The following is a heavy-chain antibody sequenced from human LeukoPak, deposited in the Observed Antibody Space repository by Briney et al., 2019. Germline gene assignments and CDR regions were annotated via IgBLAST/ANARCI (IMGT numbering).Heavy chain of an antibody. D-gene: IGHD3-22*01. CDR3: ARNDSSLGAGAFDI. Sequence: SETLSLTCTVSGVSISSSSLNWDRIRPAPGQGLEWIGTANYSGSTYYSPSLKSRITISVDTSNNQFSLMLSSVTAADTAVYYCARNDSSLGAGAFDIWGQGTMVTVSS. CDR2: ANYSGST. CDR1: GVSISSSSLN. V-gene: IGHV4-39*01. J-gene: IGHJ3*02.